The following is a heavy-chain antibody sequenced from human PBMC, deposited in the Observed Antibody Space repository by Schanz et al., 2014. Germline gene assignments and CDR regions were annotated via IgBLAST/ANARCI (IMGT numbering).Heavy chain of an antibody. CDR3: ARDPNTSAWLPYFDT. J-gene: IGHJ4*02. Sequence: QVQLVESGGGVVQPGRSLRLSCAASGITLSGYGLHWVRQAPGKGLEWVGFISFDGRNTGYAHSGKGRFTISRDNSKNTVYLQMNSLRTDDTAMYYCARDPNTSAWLPYFDTWGQGTLGTVSS. CDR2: ISFDGRNT. V-gene: IGHV3-30*03. D-gene: IGHD6-19*01. CDR1: GITLSGYG.